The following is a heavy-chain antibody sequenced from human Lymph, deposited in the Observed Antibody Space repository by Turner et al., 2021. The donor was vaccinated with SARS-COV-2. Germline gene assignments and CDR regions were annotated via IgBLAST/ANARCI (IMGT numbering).Heavy chain of an antibody. CDR3: ARGSAGGDV. V-gene: IGHV3-33*01. Sequence: QVQLVESGGGVVQPGRSLRLSCAASGFTFSSYGMHWVRQAPGKGLGWVGFIWYDGSNKYYADSVKGRFTIARDNSNSTLYLQMNSLRAEDTAVYFCARGSAGGDVWGQGTTVTVSS. D-gene: IGHD6-13*01. J-gene: IGHJ6*02. CDR2: IWYDGSNK. CDR1: GFTFSSYG.